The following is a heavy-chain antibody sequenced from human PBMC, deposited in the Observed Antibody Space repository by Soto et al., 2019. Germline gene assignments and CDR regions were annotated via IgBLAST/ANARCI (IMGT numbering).Heavy chain of an antibody. V-gene: IGHV1-2*02. J-gene: IGHJ5*02. CDR1: GYTFTGYY. D-gene: IGHD3-9*01. CDR3: ARDSSHLYDILTGHPGGWFDP. CDR2: INPNSGGT. Sequence: GASVKVSCKASGYTFTGYYMHWVRQAPGQGLEWMGWINPNSGGTNYAQKFQGRVTMTRDTSISTAYMELSRLRSDDTAVYYCARDSSHLYDILTGHPGGWFDPWGQGTLVTVS.